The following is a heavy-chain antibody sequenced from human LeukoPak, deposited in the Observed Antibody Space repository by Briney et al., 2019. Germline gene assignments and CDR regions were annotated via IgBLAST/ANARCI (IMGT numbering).Heavy chain of an antibody. CDR2: IDHSGNT. V-gene: IGHV4-34*01. Sequence: SETLSLTCAVSGGSFSGHYWSWIRQSPGEGLEWIGEIDHSGNTNYNPSLKGRLTISVDTSKSQFSLKLSSVTAADTAVYYCARHDVAPTSYYMDVWGKGTTVTVSS. CDR1: GGSFSGHY. D-gene: IGHD2-15*01. CDR3: ARHDVAPTSYYMDV. J-gene: IGHJ6*03.